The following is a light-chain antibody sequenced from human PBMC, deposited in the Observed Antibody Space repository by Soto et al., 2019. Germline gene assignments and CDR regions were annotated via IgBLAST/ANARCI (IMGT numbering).Light chain of an antibody. J-gene: IGKJ1*01. CDR1: QSVRSN. Sequence: EIVMTQSPATLSVSPGERATLSCRASQSVRSNYLAWYQQKPGQAPRLLIYDASTRATGIPARFSGSGSGTEFTLTISSLQSEDLAVYFCQQYGSSPPTFGQGTKVEI. CDR3: QQYGSSPPT. V-gene: IGKV3-15*01. CDR2: DAS.